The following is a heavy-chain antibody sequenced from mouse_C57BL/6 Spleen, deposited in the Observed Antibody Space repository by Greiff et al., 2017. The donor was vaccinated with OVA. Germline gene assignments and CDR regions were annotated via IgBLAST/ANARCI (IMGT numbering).Heavy chain of an antibody. D-gene: IGHD2-4*01. CDR3: ARGGYDYDSYWYFDV. J-gene: IGHJ1*03. CDR1: GYSITSGYY. V-gene: IGHV3-6*01. CDR2: ISYDGSN. Sequence: EVQLQESGPGLVKPSQSLSLTCSVTGYSITSGYYWNWIRQFPGNKLEWMGYISYDGSNNYNPSLKNRISITRDTSKNQFFLKLNSVTTEDTATYYCARGGYDYDSYWYFDVWGTGTTVTVSS.